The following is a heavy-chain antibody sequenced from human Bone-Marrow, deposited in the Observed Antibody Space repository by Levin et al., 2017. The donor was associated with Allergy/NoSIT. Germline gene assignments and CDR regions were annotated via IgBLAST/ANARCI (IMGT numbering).Heavy chain of an antibody. V-gene: IGHV3-15*07. D-gene: IGHD4-17*01. CDR1: GFTFSNAW. CDR2: IKSKTDGGTT. CDR3: TTDNPSKTTVTTMRFDY. J-gene: IGHJ4*02. Sequence: PGGSLRLSCAASGFTFSNAWMNWVRQAPGKGLEWVGRIKSKTDGGTTDYAAPVKGRFTISRDDSKNTLYLQMNSLKTEDTAVYYCTTDNPSKTTVTTMRFDYWGQGTLVTVSS.